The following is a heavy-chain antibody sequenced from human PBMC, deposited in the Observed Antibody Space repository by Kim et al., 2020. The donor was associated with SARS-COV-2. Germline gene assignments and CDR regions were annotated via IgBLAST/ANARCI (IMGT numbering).Heavy chain of an antibody. J-gene: IGHJ4*02. CDR1: GFTFSDYY. V-gene: IGHV3-11*01. CDR2: ISGSGSIK. D-gene: IGHD1-26*01. Sequence: GGSLRLSCAASGFTFSDYYIYWIRQAPGKGLEWLSYISGSGSIKNYADSVNGRFTISRDNAKNSLYLHMNSLSADDTAVYCCVRAYGGSYRFDYWGQGTLVTVSS. CDR3: VRAYGGSYRFDY.